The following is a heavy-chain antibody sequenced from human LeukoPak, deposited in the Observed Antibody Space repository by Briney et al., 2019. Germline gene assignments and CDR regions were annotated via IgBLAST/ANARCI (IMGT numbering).Heavy chain of an antibody. CDR1: GGSISSYY. CDR3: ARGLGSSSPYNWFDP. D-gene: IGHD6-6*01. J-gene: IGHJ5*02. CDR2: IYYSGST. V-gene: IGHV4-59*12. Sequence: SETLSLTCTVSGGSISSYYWGWIRQPPGKGLEWIGYIYYSGSTDYNPSLKSRVTISVDTSKNQFSLKLSSVTAADTAVYYCARGLGSSSPYNWFDPWGQGTLVTVSS.